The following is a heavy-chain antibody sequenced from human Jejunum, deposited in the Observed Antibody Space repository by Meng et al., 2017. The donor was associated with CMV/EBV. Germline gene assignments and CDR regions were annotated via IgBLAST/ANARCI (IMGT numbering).Heavy chain of an antibody. V-gene: IGHV4-59*02. CDR1: GASVSEYY. CDR2: ISYGDFT. D-gene: IGHD4-11*01. CDR3: ARGSGYSIYDD. J-gene: IGHJ4*02. Sequence: CTVTGASVSEYYCTWIRQSPGKGLEWLGYISYGDFTNYNPSLDSRVTISVDRSKNQCSLVLTSLSTADAATYYCARGSGYSIYDDWGQGTLVTVS.